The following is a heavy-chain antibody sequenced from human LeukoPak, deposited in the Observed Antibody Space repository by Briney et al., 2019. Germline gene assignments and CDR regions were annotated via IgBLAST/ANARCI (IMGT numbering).Heavy chain of an antibody. CDR2: INPNSGAT. J-gene: IGHJ4*02. D-gene: IGHD1-14*01. CDR1: GYTFTAYY. V-gene: IGHV1-2*02. Sequence: ASVKVSCKASGYTFTAYYMHWVRQAPGQGLEWMGWINPNSGATNYEQKFQGRVTMTRDTSISTVYMELNRLQSDDPAVYFCARGPTGGHFDYWGQGSLVTVSS. CDR3: ARGPTGGHFDY.